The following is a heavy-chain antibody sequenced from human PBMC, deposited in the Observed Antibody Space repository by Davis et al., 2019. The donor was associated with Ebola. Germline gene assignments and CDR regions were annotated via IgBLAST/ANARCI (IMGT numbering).Heavy chain of an antibody. CDR3: ARDIAVAGTIGFDY. V-gene: IGHV3-74*01. CDR1: GFTSSSYW. CDR2: IKSDGSST. Sequence: HTGGSLRLSCVASGFTSSSYWMHWVRQAPGKGLVRVSFIKSDGSSTRYADSVKGRFTISRDNAKNTLYLQMNSLRPEDTAVYYCARDIAVAGTIGFDYWGQGTLVTVSS. J-gene: IGHJ4*02. D-gene: IGHD6-19*01.